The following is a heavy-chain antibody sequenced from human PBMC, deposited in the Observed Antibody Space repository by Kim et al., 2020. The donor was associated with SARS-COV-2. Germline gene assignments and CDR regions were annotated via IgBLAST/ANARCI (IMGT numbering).Heavy chain of an antibody. Sequence: GGSLRLSCAASGFTVSSNYMSWVRQAPGKGLEWVSVIYSGGSTYYADSVKGRFTISRDNSKNTLYLQMNSLRAEDTAVYYWARGSTVIHYYYGMDVWGQGTTVTVSS. D-gene: IGHD4-4*01. CDR1: GFTVSSNY. J-gene: IGHJ6*02. V-gene: IGHV3-53*01. CDR3: ARGSTVIHYYYGMDV. CDR2: IYSGGST.